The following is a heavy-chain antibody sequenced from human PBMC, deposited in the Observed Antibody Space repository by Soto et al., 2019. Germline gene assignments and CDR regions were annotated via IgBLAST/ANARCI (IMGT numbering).Heavy chain of an antibody. V-gene: IGHV4-59*12. CDR3: ARDTGNEYGMEV. Sequence: SETLSLTCTVSGGSISSYYWSWIRQPPGKGLEWIGYIYYSGSTNYNPSLKSRVTISVDTSKNQFSLKLSSVTAADTAVYYCARDTGNEYGMEVWGQWPTGTVS. J-gene: IGHJ6*02. CDR2: IYYSGST. CDR1: GGSISSYY. D-gene: IGHD1-1*01.